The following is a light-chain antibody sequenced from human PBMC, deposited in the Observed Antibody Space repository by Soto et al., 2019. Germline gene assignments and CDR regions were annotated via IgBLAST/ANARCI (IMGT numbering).Light chain of an antibody. CDR1: QSVSSRY. CDR3: QQYGSSPPRYT. J-gene: IGKJ2*01. V-gene: IGKV3-20*01. Sequence: EIGLTQSPGTLSLTPGERATLSCRASQSVSSRYLAWYQQKPGQAPRLLIYDASSRATGIPDRFSGSVSGTDFTLTISRLEPEDFAVYYCQQYGSSPPRYTFGQGTKLEIK. CDR2: DAS.